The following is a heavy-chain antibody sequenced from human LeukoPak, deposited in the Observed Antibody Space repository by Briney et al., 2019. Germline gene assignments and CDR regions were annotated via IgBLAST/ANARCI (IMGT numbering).Heavy chain of an antibody. CDR3: ARGRYYGSGSYYNFPAFPYYSTWTS. CDR1: GGSFSGYY. Sequence: SETLSLTCAVYGGSFSGYYWSWIRQPPGKRLEWIGEINHSGSTNYNPSLKSRVTISVDTSKNQFSLKLSSVTAADTAVYYCARGRYYGSGSYYNFPAFPYYSTWTSGAKGPRSPSP. V-gene: IGHV4-34*01. D-gene: IGHD3-10*01. CDR2: INHSGST. J-gene: IGHJ6*03.